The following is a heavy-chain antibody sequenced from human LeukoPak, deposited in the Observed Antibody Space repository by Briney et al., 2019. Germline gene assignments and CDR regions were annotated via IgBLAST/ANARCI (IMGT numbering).Heavy chain of an antibody. D-gene: IGHD5-24*01. CDR3: AGEVRARDGYNYGGSDY. Sequence: SETLPLTCTVSGGSISSYYWTWIRQPAGKGLEWIGRISATGSTNYNPSLKSRVTISIDTSKNQFSLKLSSVTAADTAVYYCAGEVRARDGYNYGGSDYWGQGTLVTVSS. V-gene: IGHV4-4*07. CDR2: ISATGST. J-gene: IGHJ4*02. CDR1: GGSISSYY.